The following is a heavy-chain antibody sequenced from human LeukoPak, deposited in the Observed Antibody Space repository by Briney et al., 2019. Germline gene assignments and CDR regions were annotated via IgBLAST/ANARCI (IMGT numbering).Heavy chain of an antibody. CDR1: GFTFSSYG. V-gene: IGHV3-30*03. CDR3: ARGPPNWGYDY. D-gene: IGHD7-27*01. CDR2: ISYDGSNK. Sequence: GGSLRLSCAASGFTFSSYGMHWVRQAPGKGLEWVAVISYDGSNKYYADSVKGRFTISRDNSKNTLYLQMNSLRAEDTAVYYCARGPPNWGYDYWGPGTLVTVSS. J-gene: IGHJ4*02.